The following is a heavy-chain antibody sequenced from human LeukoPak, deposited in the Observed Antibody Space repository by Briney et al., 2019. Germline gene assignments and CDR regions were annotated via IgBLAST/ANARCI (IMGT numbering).Heavy chain of an antibody. Sequence: SVKVSCKASGGTFSSYAISWVRQAPGQGLEWMGGIIPIFGTANYAQKFQRRVTITADESTSTAYMELSSLRSEDTAVYYCARAITIFGVVISWGQGTLVTVSS. V-gene: IGHV1-69*01. CDR2: IIPIFGTA. CDR3: ARAITIFGVVIS. D-gene: IGHD3-3*01. J-gene: IGHJ5*02. CDR1: GGTFSSYA.